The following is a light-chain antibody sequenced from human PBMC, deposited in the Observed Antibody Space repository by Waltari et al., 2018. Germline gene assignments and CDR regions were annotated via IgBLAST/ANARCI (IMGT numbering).Light chain of an antibody. CDR1: QGIRNS. CDR3: LQYDSYPRT. V-gene: IGKV1-16*01. J-gene: IGKJ1*01. CDR2: GAS. Sequence: DIQMTQSPSSLSAFVGDRVTMSCRASQGIRNSVDWFQQKPGKATKALMYGASTLHSGVPSMFSCSGFGTDFTLTISGLQPEDLATYYCLQYDSYPRTFGQGTKVEIK.